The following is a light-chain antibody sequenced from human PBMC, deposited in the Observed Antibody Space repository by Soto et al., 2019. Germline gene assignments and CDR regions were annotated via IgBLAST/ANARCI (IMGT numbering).Light chain of an antibody. CDR3: SSHASNRDVL. V-gene: IGLV2-14*03. J-gene: IGLJ3*02. CDR2: DVT. CDR1: RSDVGGYNY. Sequence: QSALTQPASVSGSPGQSITISCTGTRSDVGGYNYVSWYQQYPGKAPKLMIYDVTRRPSGVSNRFSGSKSGNTASLTISGLQAEDEADYYCSSHASNRDVLFGGGTKLT.